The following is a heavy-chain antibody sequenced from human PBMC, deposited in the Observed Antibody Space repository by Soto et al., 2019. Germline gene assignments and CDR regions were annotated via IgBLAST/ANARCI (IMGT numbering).Heavy chain of an antibody. D-gene: IGHD6-6*01. Sequence: QVQLVQSXXVVKKPGSSVRVSCKASGGISSSYGINWVRQAPGXXXXXXRAVIPMFGTANYAQNFQGRVTITADKSTSTAYMELRGLKSEDTATYYCARGDDITARRGDYFDFWGQGTLVTVSS. CDR1: GGISSSYG. J-gene: IGHJ4*02. CDR3: ARGDDITARRGDYFDF. CDR2: VIPMFGTA. V-gene: IGHV1-69*06.